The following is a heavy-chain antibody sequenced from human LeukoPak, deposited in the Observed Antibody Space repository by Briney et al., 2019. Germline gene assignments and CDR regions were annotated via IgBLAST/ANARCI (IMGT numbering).Heavy chain of an antibody. J-gene: IGHJ4*02. CDR2: IYSGGNT. CDR1: GFTVSSNY. Sequence: PGGSLRLSCAASGFTVSSNYMNWVRQAPGKGLEWVSVIYSGGNTYYADSVKGRFIISRDNSKNTLYLQMNSLRAEDTAVYYCAKESWGWYYDYWGQGTLVTVSS. D-gene: IGHD6-19*01. V-gene: IGHV3-53*01. CDR3: AKESWGWYYDY.